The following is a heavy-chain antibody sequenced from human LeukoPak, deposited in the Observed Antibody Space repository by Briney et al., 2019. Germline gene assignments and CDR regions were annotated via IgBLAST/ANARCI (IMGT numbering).Heavy chain of an antibody. V-gene: IGHV3-21*01. CDR3: ARVLAVAGTDPGAFDI. J-gene: IGHJ3*02. D-gene: IGHD6-19*01. Sequence: GGSLRLSCAASGFTFSSYSMNWVRQAPGKGLEWVSSISSSSSYIYYADSVKGRFTISRDNAKNSLYLQMNSLRAEDTAVYYCARVLAVAGTDPGAFDIWGQGTMVTVSS. CDR2: ISSSSSYI. CDR1: GFTFSSYS.